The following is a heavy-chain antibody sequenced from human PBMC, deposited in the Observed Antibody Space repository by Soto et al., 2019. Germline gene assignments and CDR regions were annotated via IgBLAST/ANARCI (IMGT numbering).Heavy chain of an antibody. CDR3: ARTSVVNSLDY. V-gene: IGHV1-18*01. Sequence: QVQLVQSGPEVKKPGASVKVSCKASGYSFSTYNISWVRQAPGQGLEWMGRISNYNGNTDYAQKFEGRLVMTTETSTPTAYMALTSLTYDDAAVYYCARTSVVNSLDYWGQGTLVSVSS. D-gene: IGHD2-21*01. CDR1: GYSFSTYN. J-gene: IGHJ4*02. CDR2: ISNYNGNT.